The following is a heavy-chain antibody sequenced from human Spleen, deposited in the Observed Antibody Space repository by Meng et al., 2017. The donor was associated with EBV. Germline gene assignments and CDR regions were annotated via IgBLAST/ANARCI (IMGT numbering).Heavy chain of an antibody. Sequence: QVQLVQSGAEVKKPGASVKVSCKASGYTFTSYAMHWVRQAPGQRLEWMGWINAGNGNTKYSQKFQGRVTITRDTSASTAYMELSSLRSEDTAVYYCARTLVDYYDSSGLGDYWGQGTLVTVS. CDR3: ARTLVDYYDSSGLGDY. D-gene: IGHD3-22*01. CDR2: INAGNGNT. J-gene: IGHJ4*02. V-gene: IGHV1-3*01. CDR1: GYTFTSYA.